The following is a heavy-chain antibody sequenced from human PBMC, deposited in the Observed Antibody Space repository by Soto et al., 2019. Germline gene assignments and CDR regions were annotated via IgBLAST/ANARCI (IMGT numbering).Heavy chain of an antibody. CDR3: AQPRGYGVFDAYDI. CDR1: GFTFTTYA. V-gene: IGHV3-23*01. J-gene: IGHJ3*02. D-gene: IGHD4-17*01. Sequence: GGSLRLSCAASGFTFTTYAMSWVRQAPGKGLEWVSATSNSGDITYYADSVRGRFTISRDNSINTLYLQMNGLGTDDTAVYYCAQPRGYGVFDAYDIWGQGARGTVS. CDR2: TSNSGDIT.